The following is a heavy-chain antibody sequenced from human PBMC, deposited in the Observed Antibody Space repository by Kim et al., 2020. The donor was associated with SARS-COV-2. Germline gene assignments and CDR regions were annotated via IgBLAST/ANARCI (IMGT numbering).Heavy chain of an antibody. V-gene: IGHV3-23*01. D-gene: IGHD2-21*01. CDR1: GFPFRSYA. CDR2: MTGRDGNT. Sequence: GGSLRLSCAASGFPFRSYAMNWVRQSPAKGLEWVSSMTGRDGNTYYADSVKGRFTIFRDNSKNMLSLQMNFLRADDTAVYYCARGALESCAGVTCYEFDSWGQGTLVTVSS. J-gene: IGHJ4*02. CDR3: ARGALESCAGVTCYEFDS.